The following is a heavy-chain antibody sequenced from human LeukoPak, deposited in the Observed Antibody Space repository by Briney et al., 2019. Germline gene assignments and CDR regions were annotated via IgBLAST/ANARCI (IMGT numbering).Heavy chain of an antibody. Sequence: VASVKVSCKASGYTFTGYYMHWVRQAPGQGLEWMGWINPNSGGTNYAQKFQGRVTMTRDTSISTAYMELSRLRSDDTAVYYCARDFWEMATISYFFDYWGQGTLVTVSS. CDR2: INPNSGGT. CDR1: GYTFTGYY. D-gene: IGHD5-24*01. J-gene: IGHJ4*02. CDR3: ARDFWEMATISYFFDY. V-gene: IGHV1-2*02.